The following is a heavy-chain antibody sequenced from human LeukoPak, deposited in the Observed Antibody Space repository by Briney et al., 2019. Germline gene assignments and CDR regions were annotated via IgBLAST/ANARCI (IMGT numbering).Heavy chain of an antibody. D-gene: IGHD1-26*01. CDR3: ATNIVGATGMGYFDY. Sequence: ASVKVSCKVSGYTLTELSMHWVRQAPGQGLEWMGGFDPEDGETIYAQKFQGRVTMTEDTSTDTAYMELSSLRSEDTAVYYCATNIVGATGMGYFDYWGQGTLVTVSS. CDR2: FDPEDGET. CDR1: GYTLTELS. V-gene: IGHV1-24*01. J-gene: IGHJ4*02.